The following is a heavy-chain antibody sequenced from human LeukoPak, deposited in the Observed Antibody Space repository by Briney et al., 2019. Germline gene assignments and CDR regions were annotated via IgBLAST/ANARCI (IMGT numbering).Heavy chain of an antibody. CDR2: INPNSGGT. J-gene: IGHJ3*02. CDR3: ARDQPEIDAFDI. Sequence: ASVKVSCTASGYTFTGYYMHWVRQAPGQGLEWMGWINPNSGGTNYAQKFEGRVTMTRDTSISTAYMELSRLRSDDTAVYYCARDQPEIDAFDIWGQGTMVTVSS. V-gene: IGHV1-2*02. CDR1: GYTFTGYY.